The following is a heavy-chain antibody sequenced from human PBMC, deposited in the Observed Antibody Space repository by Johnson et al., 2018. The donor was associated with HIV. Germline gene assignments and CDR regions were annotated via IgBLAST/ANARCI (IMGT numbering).Heavy chain of an antibody. Sequence: QVQLVESGGGVVQPGRSLRLSCAASGFTFSSYAMHWVRQAPGKGLEWVAVISYDGSNKYYADSVKGRFTISRDNSKNTLYLQMNSLRAEDTAVYYCARDSDITMFGVVIPLSAFDIWGQGTMVTVSS. CDR3: ARDSDITMFGVVIPLSAFDI. CDR1: GFTFSSYA. D-gene: IGHD3-3*01. V-gene: IGHV3-30*04. CDR2: ISYDGSNK. J-gene: IGHJ3*02.